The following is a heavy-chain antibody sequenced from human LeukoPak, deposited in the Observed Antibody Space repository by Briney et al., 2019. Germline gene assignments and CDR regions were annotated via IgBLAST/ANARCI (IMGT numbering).Heavy chain of an antibody. CDR2: ISYDGSNK. D-gene: IGHD3-3*01. CDR1: GFTFSSYG. V-gene: IGHV3-30*03. J-gene: IGHJ6*02. Sequence: GGSLRLSCAASGFTFSSYGMHWVRQAPGKGLEWVAVISYDGSNKYYADSVKGRFTISRDNSKNTLYLQMNSLRAEDTAVYYCARERDYDFWSGYPAENYYYGMDVWGQGTTVTVSS. CDR3: ARERDYDFWSGYPAENYYYGMDV.